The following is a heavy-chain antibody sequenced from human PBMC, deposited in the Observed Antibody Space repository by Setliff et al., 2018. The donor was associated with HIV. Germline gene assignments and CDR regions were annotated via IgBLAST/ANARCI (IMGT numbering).Heavy chain of an antibody. J-gene: IGHJ3*02. D-gene: IGHD3-9*01. CDR3: TIDLDILTGPRSYDAFDI. CDR2: IKSKTDGGTT. Sequence: GGSLRLSCAASGFTFSNAWMSWVRQAPGKGLEWVGRIKSKTDGGTTDYAAPVKGRFTISRDDSKNTLYLQMNSLKTEDTAVYCCTIDLDILTGPRSYDAFDIWG. CDR1: GFTFSNAW. V-gene: IGHV3-15*01.